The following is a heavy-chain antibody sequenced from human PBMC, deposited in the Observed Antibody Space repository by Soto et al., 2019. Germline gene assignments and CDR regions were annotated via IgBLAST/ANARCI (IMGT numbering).Heavy chain of an antibody. D-gene: IGHD2-2*01. CDR3: ARDRDTWGGISTSCNDY. CDR1: GGSISSSSYY. Sequence: PAETLSLTCTVSGGSISSSSYYWGWIRQAPGKGREWIGSIYYSGSTYDNPSLKSRVTISVDTSKTQFSLKLSSVTAADTAVYYCARDRDTWGGISTSCNDYWGQGTLVTVSS. J-gene: IGHJ4*02. V-gene: IGHV4-39*02. CDR2: IYYSGST.